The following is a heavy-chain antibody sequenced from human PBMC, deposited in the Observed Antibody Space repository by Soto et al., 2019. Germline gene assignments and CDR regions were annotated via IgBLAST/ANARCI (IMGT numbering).Heavy chain of an antibody. J-gene: IGHJ4*02. V-gene: IGHV4-30-2*01. Sequence: QLQLQESGSGLVKPSQTLSLTCAVSGGSISSGGYSWSWIRQPPGKGLEWIGYIYHSGSTYYNPSLKSGVTISVDRSKNQFSVELSSVIGADTAVYYCARAEQQLVNGFDYWGQGILVTVSS. CDR3: ARAEQQLVNGFDY. CDR2: IYHSGST. D-gene: IGHD6-13*01. CDR1: GGSISSGGYS.